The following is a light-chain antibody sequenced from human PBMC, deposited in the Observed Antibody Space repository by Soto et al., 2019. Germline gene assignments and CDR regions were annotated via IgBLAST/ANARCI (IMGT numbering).Light chain of an antibody. CDR2: AAS. Sequence: DIQMTQSPSSLSASVGDRVTITCRASQGISNYLAWYQQKPGKVPKLLIYAASTLQSGVPSRFSGSGSGTDITLHISSLQPEDVAPYYCQKYNSAPWTFGQGTKVEIK. V-gene: IGKV1-27*01. J-gene: IGKJ1*01. CDR3: QKYNSAPWT. CDR1: QGISNY.